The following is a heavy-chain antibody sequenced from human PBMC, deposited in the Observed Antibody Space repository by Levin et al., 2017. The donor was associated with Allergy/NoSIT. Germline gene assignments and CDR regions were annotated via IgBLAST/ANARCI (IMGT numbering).Heavy chain of an antibody. CDR3: AKDFGRRDGYNGFDY. CDR1: GFSFDEYA. J-gene: IGHJ4*02. D-gene: IGHD5-24*01. CDR2: ISWNSDSR. V-gene: IGHV3-9*01. Sequence: SGGSLRLSCVTSGFSFDEYAMHWVRQAPGQGLEWVSGISWNSDSRRYADSVKGRFTISRDNAKNSVYLQMSSLRGEDTALYYCAKDFGRRDGYNGFDYWGPGTLVTVSS.